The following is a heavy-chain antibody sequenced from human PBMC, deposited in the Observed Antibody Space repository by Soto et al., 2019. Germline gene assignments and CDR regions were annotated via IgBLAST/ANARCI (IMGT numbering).Heavy chain of an antibody. V-gene: IGHV1-69*08. CDR3: TRDRPEKAVVPVPRQHFDS. CDR1: GGTFNSHT. CDR2: VVPLLGIE. D-gene: IGHD2-21*01. J-gene: IGHJ4*02. Sequence: QVQLVQSGAKVKKPGSSVKVSCTASGGTFNSHTINWVRQAPGQGLEWMGRVVPLLGIESHPQKFQDRLTITADTSTGTVFMELSNLRSEDTAVYYCTRDRPEKAVVPVPRQHFDSWGQGTLLTVSS.